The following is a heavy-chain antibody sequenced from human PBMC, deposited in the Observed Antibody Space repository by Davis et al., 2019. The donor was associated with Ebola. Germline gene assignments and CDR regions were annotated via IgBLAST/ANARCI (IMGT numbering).Heavy chain of an antibody. J-gene: IGHJ4*02. CDR3: ERAQFPTTSDH. Sequence: GESLKISCAASGFTFSSYGMHWVRQAPGKGLEWVAVISYDGSDKYYADSVKGRFTISRDNSKNTLYLQMNSLRADDTAVYYCERAQFPTTSDHWGQGTLVTVSS. V-gene: IGHV3-30*03. D-gene: IGHD1-1*01. CDR2: ISYDGSDK. CDR1: GFTFSSYG.